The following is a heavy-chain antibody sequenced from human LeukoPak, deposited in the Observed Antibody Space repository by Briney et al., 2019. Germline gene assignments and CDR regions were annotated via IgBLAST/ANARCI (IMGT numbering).Heavy chain of an antibody. Sequence: GGSLRLSCAPSGLSFGSYTMTWVRQAPGKGLEWVAGISSDGTTTNYADSVKGRFTISRETTLNLQMDSLRAEDTATYYCAKTNLSPHRSSSGPRRGSLSYYHYRDVWGRGTTVTVSS. CDR1: GLSFGSYT. J-gene: IGHJ6*03. V-gene: IGHV3-23*01. CDR2: ISSDGTTT. D-gene: IGHD6-6*01. CDR3: AKTNLSPHRSSSGPRRGSLSYYHYRDV.